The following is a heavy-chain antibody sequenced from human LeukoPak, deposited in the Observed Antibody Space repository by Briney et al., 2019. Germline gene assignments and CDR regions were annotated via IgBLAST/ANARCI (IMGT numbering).Heavy chain of an antibody. CDR3: TRDDWNPDF. J-gene: IGHJ4*02. CDR1: GYSISRGYH. V-gene: IGHV4-38-2*02. D-gene: IGHD1-1*01. CDR2: VHRSGST. Sequence: SETLSLTCSVSGYSISRGYHWGWIRQPPGKGLEWIGSVHRSGSTYYNPSLKSRVTISADTSKNQFSLKLSSEAAADTAVYYCTRDDWNPDFWGQGTLVTVSS.